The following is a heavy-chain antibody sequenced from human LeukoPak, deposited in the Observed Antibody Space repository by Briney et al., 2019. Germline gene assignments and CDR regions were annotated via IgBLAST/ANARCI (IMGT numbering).Heavy chain of an antibody. CDR2: INPSGGST. CDR1: GYTFTSCY. J-gene: IGHJ3*02. D-gene: IGHD3-9*01. V-gene: IGHV1-46*01. CDR3: ARERPSDILTGRNAFDI. Sequence: ASVKVSCKASGYTFTSCYMHWVRQAPGQGLEWMGIINPSGGSTSYAQKFQGRVTMTRDTSTSTVYMELSSLRSEDTAVYYCARERPSDILTGRNAFDIWGQGTMVTASS.